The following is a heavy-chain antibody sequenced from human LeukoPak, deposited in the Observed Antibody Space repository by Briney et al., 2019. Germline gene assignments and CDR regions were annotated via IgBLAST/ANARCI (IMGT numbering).Heavy chain of an antibody. J-gene: IGHJ6*02. CDR2: IYSGGST. V-gene: IGHV3-66*01. Sequence: ETLSLTCAVYGGSFSGYYWSWIRQPPGKGLEWVSVIYSGGSTYYADSVKGRVAISRDNSNNTVFLQMNIVRAEDTAVYYCARSYSNHLFGMDVWGQGTTVTVSS. CDR1: GGSFSGYY. CDR3: ARSYSNHLFGMDV. D-gene: IGHD4-11*01.